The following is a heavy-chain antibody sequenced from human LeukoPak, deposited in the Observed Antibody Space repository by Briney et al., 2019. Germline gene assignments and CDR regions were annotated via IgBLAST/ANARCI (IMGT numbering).Heavy chain of an antibody. V-gene: IGHV4-34*01. J-gene: IGHJ2*01. CDR3: ARVVRRNFDL. CDR2: INHSGST. Sequence: SETLSLTCAVYGGSFSGYYWSWIRQPPGKGLEWIGEINHSGSTNYNPSLKSRVTISVDTSKNQFSLKLSSVTAADTAVYYCARVVRRNFDLWGRGTLVTVSS. CDR1: GGSFSGYY.